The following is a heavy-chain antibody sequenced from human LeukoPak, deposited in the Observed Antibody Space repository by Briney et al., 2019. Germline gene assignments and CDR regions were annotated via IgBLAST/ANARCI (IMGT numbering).Heavy chain of an antibody. CDR2: ISGSGGST. J-gene: IGHJ6*02. CDR1: GFTFSSYA. Sequence: GGSLRLSCAASGFTFSSYAMSWVRQAPGKGLEWVSAISGSGGSTYYADSVKGRFTISRDNSKNTLYLQMNRLSAEDTAVYYCAKGVTMVRGVIIKTYYYGMDVWGQGTTVTVSS. CDR3: AKGVTMVRGVIIKTYYYGMDV. D-gene: IGHD3-10*01. V-gene: IGHV3-23*01.